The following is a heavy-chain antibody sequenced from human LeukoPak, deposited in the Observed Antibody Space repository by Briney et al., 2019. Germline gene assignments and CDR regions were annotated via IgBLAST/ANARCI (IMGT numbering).Heavy chain of an antibody. Sequence: PSETLPLTCTVSGGSISSGGYYWTWIRRHPGKGLEYIGYIDYSGSTYYNPSLKSRLSISVDTSKNQFSLKLSSVTAADTAMYYCARVPASGYYHHYFDHWGQGTLVTVSS. CDR1: GGSISSGGYY. J-gene: IGHJ4*02. D-gene: IGHD3-3*01. V-gene: IGHV4-31*03. CDR3: ARVPASGYYHHYFDH. CDR2: IDYSGST.